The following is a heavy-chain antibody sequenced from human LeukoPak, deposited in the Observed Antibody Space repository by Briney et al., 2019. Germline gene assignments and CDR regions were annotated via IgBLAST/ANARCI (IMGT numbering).Heavy chain of an antibody. Sequence: GASEKVSCKASGYTFTGHYMHWVRQAPGQALEWMGWVSPYSGDTNYAQNFEGRVTMTRDTSMSTAFMELSRLTSDDTAVYYCARVRIEAAGRGLDYWGQGTLVTVSS. CDR3: ARVRIEAAGRGLDY. CDR2: VSPYSGDT. CDR1: GYTFTGHY. D-gene: IGHD6-13*01. V-gene: IGHV1-2*02. J-gene: IGHJ4*02.